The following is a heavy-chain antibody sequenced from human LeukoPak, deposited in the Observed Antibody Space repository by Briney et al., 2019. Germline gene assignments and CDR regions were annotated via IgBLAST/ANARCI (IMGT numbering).Heavy chain of an antibody. Sequence: ASVKVSCKASGYTFTSHDINWVRQATGQGLEWMGWMNPNSGNTGYAQKFQGRVTMTRSTSISTAYMELSSLRSEDTAVYYCARRSFDWLLSGWFDPWGQGTLVTVSS. V-gene: IGHV1-8*01. CDR3: ARRSFDWLLSGWFDP. D-gene: IGHD3-9*01. CDR1: GYTFTSHD. CDR2: MNPNSGNT. J-gene: IGHJ5*02.